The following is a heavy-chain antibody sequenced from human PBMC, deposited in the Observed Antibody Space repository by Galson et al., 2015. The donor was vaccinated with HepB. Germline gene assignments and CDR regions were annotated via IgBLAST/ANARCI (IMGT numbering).Heavy chain of an antibody. CDR2: ISYDGSNK. CDR1: GFTFSSYA. D-gene: IGHD3-10*01. V-gene: IGHV3-30-3*01. Sequence: SLRLSCAASGFTFSSYAMHWVRQAPGKGLEWVAVISYDGSNKYYADSVKGRFTISRDNSKNTLYLQMNSLRAEDTAVYYCARDADYSHSTVYYYYGMDVWGQGTTVTVSS. CDR3: ARDADYSHSTVYYYYGMDV. J-gene: IGHJ6*02.